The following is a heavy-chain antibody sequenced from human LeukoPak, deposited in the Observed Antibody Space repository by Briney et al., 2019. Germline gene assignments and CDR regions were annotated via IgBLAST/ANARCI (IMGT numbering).Heavy chain of an antibody. CDR1: GGSTGNYF. CDR2: IYSSGFT. Sequence: SETLSLTCTVSGGSTGNYFWSWIRQPPGKGLEWVGYIYSSGFTDSNPSLKSRVAISLDTFRNQFSLRLTSVTALNTALYYCSRHHGSWTDWFFDLWGRGTLVTVSP. J-gene: IGHJ2*01. CDR3: SRHHGSWTDWFFDL. V-gene: IGHV4-59*08. D-gene: IGHD2-15*01.